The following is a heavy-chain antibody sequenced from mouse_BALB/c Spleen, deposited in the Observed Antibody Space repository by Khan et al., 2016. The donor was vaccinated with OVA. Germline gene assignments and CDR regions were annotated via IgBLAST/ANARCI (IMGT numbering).Heavy chain of an antibody. J-gene: IGHJ3*01. V-gene: IGHV1-7*01. D-gene: IGHD1-1*01. CDR3: VNHGCSSALFTY. CDR2: INPSTDYT. CDR1: GYTFTNYW. Sequence: QVQLKQSGAELAKPGASVKMSCKASGYTFTNYWMHWVKQRPGQGLEWIGYINPSTDYTEYNQKFKDKATLTADKSSSTAYIQLTHLTSEDSALNYCVNHGCSSALFTYWGQGTLVTVSA.